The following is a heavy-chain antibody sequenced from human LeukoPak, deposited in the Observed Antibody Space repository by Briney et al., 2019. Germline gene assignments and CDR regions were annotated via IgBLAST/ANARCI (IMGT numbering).Heavy chain of an antibody. CDR3: ARSPAGGLTDY. D-gene: IGHD2-8*02. CDR2: IYYSGST. CDR1: GGSLSSDY. V-gene: IGHV4-59*12. J-gene: IGHJ4*02. Sequence: SETLSLTCTVSGGSLSSDYWSWLRQPPRKGLEWIGYIYYSGSTNYNPSLKSRVTISVDTSKNQFSLKLSSVTAADTAVYYCARSPAGGLTDYWGQGTLVTVSS.